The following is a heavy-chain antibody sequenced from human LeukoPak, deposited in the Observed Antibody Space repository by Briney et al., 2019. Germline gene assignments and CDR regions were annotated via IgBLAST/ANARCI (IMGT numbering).Heavy chain of an antibody. CDR1: GFTVSSNY. Sequence: GGSLRLSCAGSGFTVSSNYMTWVRQAPGKGLEWVSVHYTGGTTYYADSVRGRFTISRDNSMNTVYLQMSRLRDEDTAVYYCATLKRGYGGYFDLWGCGTLVTVSS. D-gene: IGHD2-15*01. V-gene: IGHV3-66*04. CDR3: ATLKRGYGGYFDL. J-gene: IGHJ2*01. CDR2: HYTGGTT.